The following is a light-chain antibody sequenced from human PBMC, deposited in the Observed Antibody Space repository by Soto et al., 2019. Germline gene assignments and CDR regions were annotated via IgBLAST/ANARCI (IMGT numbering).Light chain of an antibody. CDR3: AAWDDSLSGVV. V-gene: IGLV1-47*01. CDR1: SSNIGSGY. J-gene: IGLJ2*01. Sequence: QSVLTQPPSASGTPGQRVTISCSGSSSNIGSGYVYWYHQLPGTAPKVLIYRSNQRPSGVPDRISGSRSGTSASLAISGLRSDDEAEYYYAAWDDSLSGVVFGGGTKVTVL. CDR2: RSN.